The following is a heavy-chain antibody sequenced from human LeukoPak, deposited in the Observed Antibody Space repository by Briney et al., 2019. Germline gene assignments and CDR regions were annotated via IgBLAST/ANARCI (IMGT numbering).Heavy chain of an antibody. J-gene: IGHJ5*02. CDR3: ASQITYYDIVTGSSRLLFDP. D-gene: IGHD3-9*01. Sequence: KPSETLSLTCAVSGGSNSSSNWWSWARPPPGEGLEWIEESYHSGSTIYNPSLKRRVTISVDKSKNQFSRKLSSVTAADTAVYYCASQITYYDIVTGSSRLLFDPWGQGTLVTVSS. CDR1: GGSNSSSNW. CDR2: SYHSGST. V-gene: IGHV4-4*02.